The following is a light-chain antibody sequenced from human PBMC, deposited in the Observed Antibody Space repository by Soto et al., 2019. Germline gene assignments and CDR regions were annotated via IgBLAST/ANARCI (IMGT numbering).Light chain of an antibody. J-gene: IGLJ3*02. Sequence: QSVLTQPPSPSGPPGQTVTISCSGSNSNIGGNPVSWYQVLPGAAPKLLIYNNDQRPSGVPDRLSGSKSGTSASLAISGLQSDDEADYFCASWDDSLNGRLFGGGTKLTVL. CDR1: NSNIGGNP. CDR3: ASWDDSLNGRL. CDR2: NND. V-gene: IGLV1-44*01.